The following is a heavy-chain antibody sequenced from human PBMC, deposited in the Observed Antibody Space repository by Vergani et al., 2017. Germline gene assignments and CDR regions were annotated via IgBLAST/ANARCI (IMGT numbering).Heavy chain of an antibody. CDR2: ISASGNA. CDR1: GGSIRAGYYF. V-gene: IGHV4-61*02. D-gene: IGHD2-15*01. J-gene: IGHJ3*01. Sequence: QVQLQASGPGRVKPSQTLSLTCTMSGGSIRAGYYFWSWIRQPAGKGLEWLGHISASGNASHSPSLKTRVSMSVDTSKNQFPLTVTSVTAADTAIYFCARRSGGYYSGGKVHPLRTAFDVWGHGTVVTVSS. CDR3: ARRSGGYYSGGKVHPLRTAFDV.